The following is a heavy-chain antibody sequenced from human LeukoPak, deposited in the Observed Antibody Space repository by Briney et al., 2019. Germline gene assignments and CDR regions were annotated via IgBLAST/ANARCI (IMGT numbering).Heavy chain of an antibody. CDR1: GYTFTGYY. J-gene: IGHJ5*02. D-gene: IGHD6-13*01. CDR3: ARGIKAAAGRWFDL. CDR2: INPNRGGT. Sequence: ASVRVSCKASGYTFTGYYMHWVRQAPGQGLEWMGWINPNRGGTNYAQKFQGRVTMTRNTSISTAYMELSSLRSEDTAVYYCARGIKAAAGRWFDLWGQGTLVTVSS. V-gene: IGHV1-2*02.